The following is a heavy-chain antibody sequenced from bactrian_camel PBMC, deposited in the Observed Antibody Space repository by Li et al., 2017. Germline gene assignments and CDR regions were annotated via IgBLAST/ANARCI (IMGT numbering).Heavy chain of an antibody. D-gene: IGHD1*01. CDR3: MASLKSWNFRSSFSWDWSSEYTY. Sequence: VQLVESGGGLVQPGGSLRLSCAGSGLRFSSYGVMWVRQAPGKGLEWVSTINSAGGSIYYADSVKGRFTISRDNAKNTVFLQMNSLKPEDTAMYYCMASLKSWNFRSSFSWDWSSEYTYWGQGTQVTVS. J-gene: IGHJ4*01. V-gene: IGHV3S40*01. CDR2: INSAGGSI. CDR1: GLRFSSYG.